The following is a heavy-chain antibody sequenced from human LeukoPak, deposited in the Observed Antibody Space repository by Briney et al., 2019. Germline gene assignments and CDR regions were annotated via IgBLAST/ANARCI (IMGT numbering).Heavy chain of an antibody. J-gene: IGHJ3*02. CDR2: IISDGSST. Sequence: GGSLTLSCAASGFTFNRFWMHWVRHAPGKGLVWVSRIISDGSSTNYADSVKGRFTISRDNAKNTLYLQMNSLRAEDTALYYCAREDVDITVATSGAFDIWGQGTMVTVSS. CDR3: AREDVDITVATSGAFDI. CDR1: GFTFNRFW. V-gene: IGHV3-74*01. D-gene: IGHD6-19*01.